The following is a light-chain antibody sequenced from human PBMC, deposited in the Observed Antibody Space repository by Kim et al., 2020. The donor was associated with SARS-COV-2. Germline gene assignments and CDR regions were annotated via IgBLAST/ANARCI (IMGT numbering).Light chain of an antibody. Sequence: VALGQTARITCEGNNIRSKSVNWYQQKPGQAPVLVIYWDTNRPSGIPERFSGSNSGNTATLTISRAQAGDEADYYCQVWDISSAWVFGGGTQLTVL. J-gene: IGLJ3*02. CDR3: QVWDISSAWV. CDR1: NIRSKS. CDR2: WDT. V-gene: IGLV3-9*01.